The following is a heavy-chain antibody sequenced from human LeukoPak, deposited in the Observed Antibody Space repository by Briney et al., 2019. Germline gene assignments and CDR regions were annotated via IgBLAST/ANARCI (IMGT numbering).Heavy chain of an antibody. CDR3: AGDYTALH. V-gene: IGHV3-53*01. D-gene: IGHD2-21*02. Sequence: GGSLRLSCAVSGFIVSSRYMSWVRRAPGKGLEWVSVLYSGGNTYYADSVKGRFSISRDNSKNTLYLQLNSLRAEDTAVYFCAGDYTALHWGQGSLVTVSS. CDR1: GFIVSSRY. J-gene: IGHJ4*02. CDR2: LYSGGNT.